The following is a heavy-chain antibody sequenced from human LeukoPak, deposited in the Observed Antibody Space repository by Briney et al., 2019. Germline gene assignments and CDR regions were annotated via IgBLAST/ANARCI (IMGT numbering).Heavy chain of an antibody. D-gene: IGHD2-2*01. J-gene: IGHJ3*02. CDR1: GYTLTELS. Sequence: ASVKLSCKVSGYTLTELSMHWVRQAPGKGLEWMGGFDPEASETIYAPKFQGRVTMTEDTSTDTAYMELSSLRSEDTAVYYCASKGLIVVWVYDAFDIWPQGTIVSVSS. CDR3: ASKGLIVVWVYDAFDI. CDR2: FDPEASET. V-gene: IGHV1-24*01.